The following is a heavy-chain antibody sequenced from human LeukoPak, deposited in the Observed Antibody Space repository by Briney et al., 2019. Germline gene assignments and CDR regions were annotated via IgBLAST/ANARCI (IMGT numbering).Heavy chain of an antibody. J-gene: IGHJ4*02. Sequence: ASESLSLTCAVYGGSFSCYYWSWMRQPPGKGLEWIGEINHSGSTNYNPSLKSRVTISVDTSKNQFSLKLSSVTAADTAVYYCARLRYSSSWYRTDYWGQGTLVTVSS. CDR2: INHSGST. V-gene: IGHV4-34*01. D-gene: IGHD6-13*01. CDR3: ARLRYSSSWYRTDY. CDR1: GGSFSCYY.